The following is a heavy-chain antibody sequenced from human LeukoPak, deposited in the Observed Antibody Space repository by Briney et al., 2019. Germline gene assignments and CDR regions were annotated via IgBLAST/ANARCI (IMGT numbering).Heavy chain of an antibody. CDR1: GYSFTSYW. Sequence: GESLKISCKGSGYSFTSYWIGWVRQMPGKGLEWMGIIYPGDSDTRYSPSFQGQVTISADKSISTAYLQWSSLKASDTAMYYCASRGVVVTAIDGGRNDAFDIWGQGTMVTVSS. D-gene: IGHD2-21*02. CDR3: ASRGVVVTAIDGGRNDAFDI. CDR2: IYPGDSDT. V-gene: IGHV5-51*01. J-gene: IGHJ3*02.